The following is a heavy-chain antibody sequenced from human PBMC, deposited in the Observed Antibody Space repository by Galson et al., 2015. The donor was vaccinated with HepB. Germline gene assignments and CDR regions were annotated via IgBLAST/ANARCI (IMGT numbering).Heavy chain of an antibody. Sequence: SVKVSCKASGGTLSSYAISWVRQAPGQGLEWMGGIIPIFGTANYAQKFQGRVTITADKSTSTAYMELSSLRSEDTAVYYCAREGPYSSGWYGGGDYWGQGTLVTVSS. J-gene: IGHJ4*02. V-gene: IGHV1-69*06. CDR1: GGTLSSYA. CDR2: IIPIFGTA. CDR3: AREGPYSSGWYGGGDY. D-gene: IGHD6-19*01.